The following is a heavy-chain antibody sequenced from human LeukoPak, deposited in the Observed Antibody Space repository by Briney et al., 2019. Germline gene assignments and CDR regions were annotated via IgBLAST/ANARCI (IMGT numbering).Heavy chain of an antibody. V-gene: IGHV1-8*01. CDR2: MNPNSGNT. Sequence: ASVKVSCKASGYTFSTYDVIWVRQATGQGLEWMGWMNPNSGNTGFALKFRGRVTMTGDTSISTAYMELSGLISEDTAVYYCARAIRNQLLSDHWGPGTLVTVSS. CDR3: ARAIRNQLLSDH. CDR1: GYTFSTYD. J-gene: IGHJ4*02. D-gene: IGHD2-2*01.